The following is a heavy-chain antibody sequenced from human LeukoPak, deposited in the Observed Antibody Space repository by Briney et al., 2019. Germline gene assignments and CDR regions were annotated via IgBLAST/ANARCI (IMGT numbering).Heavy chain of an antibody. CDR1: GGSLSSINNH. CDR3: ARLYDWFDP. J-gene: IGHJ5*02. CDR2: ISYFGAT. Sequence: SETLSLTCTVSGGSLSSINNHWGWTRQPPGKGLEWFGSISYFGATSYNPSLRSRVTISVDSSKNQFSLKLNSVTAADTAVYYCARLYDWFDPWGQGTLVTVSS. V-gene: IGHV4-39*07. D-gene: IGHD2-8*01.